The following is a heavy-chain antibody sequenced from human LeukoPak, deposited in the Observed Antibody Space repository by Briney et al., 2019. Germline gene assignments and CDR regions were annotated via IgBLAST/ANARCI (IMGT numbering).Heavy chain of an antibody. J-gene: IGHJ4*02. CDR3: AKRAGGITMIVVVIVYFDY. D-gene: IGHD3-22*01. Sequence: GGSLRLSCAASGFTFSSYAMSWIRQAPGKGLEWVSAISGSGGSIYYADSVKGRFTISRDNSKNTLYLQMNSLRAEDTAVYYCAKRAGGITMIVVVIVYFDYWGQGTLVTVSS. V-gene: IGHV3-23*01. CDR1: GFTFSSYA. CDR2: ISGSGGSI.